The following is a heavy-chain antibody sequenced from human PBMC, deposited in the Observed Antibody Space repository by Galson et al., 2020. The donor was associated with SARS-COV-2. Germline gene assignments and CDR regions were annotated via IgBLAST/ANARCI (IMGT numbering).Heavy chain of an antibody. CDR1: AFTFSIHW. J-gene: IGHJ4*02. V-gene: IGHV3-7*04. CDR2: IKPDGSDK. D-gene: IGHD7-27*01. CDR3: ARGHWGRDY. Sequence: GESLKISCVGSAFTFSIHWMSWVRQAPGKGLEWVADIKPDGSDKYYVDSVKGRFTIVRDNAKNLVYLQMNNLGAEDTAVYYCARGHWGRDYWGQGTLVTVSS.